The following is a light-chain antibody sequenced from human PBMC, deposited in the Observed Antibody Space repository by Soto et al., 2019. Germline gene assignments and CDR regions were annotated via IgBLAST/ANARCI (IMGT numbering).Light chain of an antibody. CDR3: QQYYGPPLT. CDR1: QSLLYSSNNKNY. V-gene: IGKV4-1*01. J-gene: IGKJ4*01. CDR2: WAS. Sequence: DIVMTQSPDSLAVSLGERATINCKSSQSLLYSSNNKNYLAWYQQKPGQPPKLLLYWASSRESGVPDRFSGSGSGTDFTLTISSLQAEDVAVYYCQQYYGPPLTFGGGTKVEIK.